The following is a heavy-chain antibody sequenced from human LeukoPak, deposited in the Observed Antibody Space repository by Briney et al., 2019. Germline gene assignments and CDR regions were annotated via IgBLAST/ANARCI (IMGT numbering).Heavy chain of an antibody. CDR3: ARVGSGSSSYGYYYMDV. D-gene: IGHD6-6*01. CDR1: GFTFSSYS. V-gene: IGHV3-21*01. CDR2: ISSSSSYI. Sequence: GGSLRLSCAASGFTFSSYSMKWVRQAPGKGLEWVSSISSSSSYIYYADSVKGRFTISRDNAKNSLYLQMNSLRAEDTAVYYCARVGSGSSSYGYYYMDVWGKGTTVTVSS. J-gene: IGHJ6*03.